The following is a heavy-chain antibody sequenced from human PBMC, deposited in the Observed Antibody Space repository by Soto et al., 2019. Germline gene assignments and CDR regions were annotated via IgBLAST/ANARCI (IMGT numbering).Heavy chain of an antibody. CDR3: VRRHVSATGIDWFDP. V-gene: IGHV1-3*01. Sequence: ASVQVSCKASGYTFTSYGIHWVRQAPGQRLEWMGWINAANGDTKYSPKFQGRVTITRDTSASTAYMELSSLRSEDTAVYYCVRRHVSATGIDWFDPWGQGTLVTVSS. J-gene: IGHJ5*02. D-gene: IGHD6-13*01. CDR1: GYTFTSYG. CDR2: INAANGDT.